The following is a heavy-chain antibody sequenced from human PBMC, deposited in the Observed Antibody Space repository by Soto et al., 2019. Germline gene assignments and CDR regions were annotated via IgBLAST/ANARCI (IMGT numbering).Heavy chain of an antibody. V-gene: IGHV4-39*07. D-gene: IGHD6-6*01. CDR3: ARAVPPVGMDV. CDR1: GGSISSSSYY. Sequence: SETLSLTCTVSGGSISSSSYYWGWIRQPPGKGLEWIGSIYYSGSTYYNPSLKSRVTISVDTSKNQFSLKLSSVTAADTAVYYCARAVPPVGMDVWGQGTTVTVSS. CDR2: IYYSGST. J-gene: IGHJ6*02.